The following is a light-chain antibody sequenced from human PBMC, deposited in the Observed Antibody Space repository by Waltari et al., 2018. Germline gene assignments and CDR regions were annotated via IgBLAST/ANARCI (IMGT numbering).Light chain of an antibody. J-gene: IGLJ1*01. CDR3: QVWDSGTNHYV. CDR1: KIGSKH. V-gene: IGLV3-21*02. Sequence: SYELTQPPSVSVAPGQTARITCDGDKIGSKHVHWYQHKPGQAPVLVVYEDGDRPSGIPERFSGSNSGNTAALTISRVDAGDEAEYYCQVWDSGTNHYVFGTVTKVTVL. CDR2: EDG.